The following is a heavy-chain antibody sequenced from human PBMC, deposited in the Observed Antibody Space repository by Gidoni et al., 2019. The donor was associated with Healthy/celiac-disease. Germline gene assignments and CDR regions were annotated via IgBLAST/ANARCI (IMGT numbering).Heavy chain of an antibody. D-gene: IGHD4-4*01. CDR3: ASSYSNYAYYFDY. CDR1: GGSISSGVYY. V-gene: IGHV4-30-4*01. Sequence: QFQLQESGPGLVKPSQPLSLTCTVSGGSISSGVYYLRWIRQPPGKGLEWIGYIYYSGRTYYNPYLKSRVTRSVDTSKNQFSLKLSAVTAADTAVYYCASSYSNYAYYFDYWGQGTLVTVSS. J-gene: IGHJ4*02. CDR2: IYYSGRT.